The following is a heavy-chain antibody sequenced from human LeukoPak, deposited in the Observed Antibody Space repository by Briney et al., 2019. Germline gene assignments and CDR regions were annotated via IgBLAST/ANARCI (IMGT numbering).Heavy chain of an antibody. D-gene: IGHD5-18*01. V-gene: IGHV3-66*01. CDR2: IYSGGST. Sequence: GGLRLSCAASGFTVSSIYMSLVRQAPGKGLEWVSVIYSGGSTYYADSVKGRFTISRDNSKNTLYLQMNSLRAEDTAVYYCARGVTAAFDYWGQGTLVTVSS. J-gene: IGHJ4*02. CDR3: ARGVTAAFDY. CDR1: GFTVSSIY.